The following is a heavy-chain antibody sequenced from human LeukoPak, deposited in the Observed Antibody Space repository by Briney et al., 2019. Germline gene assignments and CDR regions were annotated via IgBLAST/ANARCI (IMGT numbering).Heavy chain of an antibody. V-gene: IGHV1-8*01. J-gene: IGHJ4*02. CDR3: ARWADCSSTSCYDGIDY. CDR1: GYTFTTYD. D-gene: IGHD2-2*01. Sequence: ASVTVSFKASGYTFTTYDINWVRQATGQGLEWMGWMNPNSGNTGYAQKFQGRITMTWNTSISTAYMELSSLRSEDTAVYYCARWADCSSTSCYDGIDYWGQGTLVTVSS. CDR2: MNPNSGNT.